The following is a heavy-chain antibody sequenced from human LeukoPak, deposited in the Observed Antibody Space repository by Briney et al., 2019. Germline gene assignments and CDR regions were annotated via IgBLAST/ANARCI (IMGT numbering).Heavy chain of an antibody. J-gene: IGHJ6*03. CDR2: INHSGST. CDR1: GGSFSGYY. Sequence: SETLSLTCAVYGGSFSGYYWSWIRQPPGKGLEWIGEINHSGSTNHNPSLKSRVTISVDTSKNQFSLKLSSVTAADTAVYYCARHTSIFGVANYYYYYYMDVWGKGTTVTVSS. V-gene: IGHV4-34*01. CDR3: ARHTSIFGVANYYYYYYMDV. D-gene: IGHD3-3*01.